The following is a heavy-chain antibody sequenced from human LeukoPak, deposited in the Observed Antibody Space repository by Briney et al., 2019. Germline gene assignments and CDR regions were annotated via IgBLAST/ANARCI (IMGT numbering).Heavy chain of an antibody. CDR1: GFTFGSYS. CDR3: ARVHGYSSGRYYYYMDV. J-gene: IGHJ6*03. D-gene: IGHD6-19*01. Sequence: GGSLRLSCAASGFTFGSYSMNWVRQAPGKGLEWVSYIRSSSSTIYYADSVKGRFTISRDNAKNSLYLQMNSLRAEDTAMYYCARVHGYSSGRYYYYMDVWGKGTTVTVSS. V-gene: IGHV3-48*01. CDR2: IRSSSSTI.